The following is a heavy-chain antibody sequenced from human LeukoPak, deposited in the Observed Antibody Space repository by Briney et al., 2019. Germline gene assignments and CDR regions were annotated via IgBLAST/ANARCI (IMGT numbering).Heavy chain of an antibody. Sequence: GGSLRLSCAASGFTFSSYAMSWVRQAPGKGLEWVSAISGSGGSRYYADSVKGRFTISRDNSKNTLYLQMNSLRAEDTAVYYCAKVRKIQLWLPRDAFDIWGQGTMVTVSS. CDR1: GFTFSSYA. CDR3: AKVRKIQLWLPRDAFDI. CDR2: ISGSGGSR. D-gene: IGHD5-18*01. J-gene: IGHJ3*02. V-gene: IGHV3-23*01.